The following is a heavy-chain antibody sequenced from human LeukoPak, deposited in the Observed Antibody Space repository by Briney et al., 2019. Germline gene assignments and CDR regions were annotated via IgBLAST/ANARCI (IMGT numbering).Heavy chain of an antibody. CDR2: ISSSGGST. J-gene: IGHJ6*04. CDR1: GFTFSSYA. V-gene: IGHV3-23*01. D-gene: IGHD2-2*01. CDR3: ARVGGIVVLPAAIPRMGLFNV. Sequence: GGSLRLSCAASGFTFSSYAMSWVRQAPGKGLEWVSAISSSGGSTYYADSVKGRLTISRDNSKNTLYLQMNSLRAEDTAVYYCARVGGIVVLPAAIPRMGLFNVWGKGTTVTISS.